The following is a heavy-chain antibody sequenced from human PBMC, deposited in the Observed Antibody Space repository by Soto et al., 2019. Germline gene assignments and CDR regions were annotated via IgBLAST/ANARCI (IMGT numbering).Heavy chain of an antibody. V-gene: IGHV6-1*01. Sequence: SPTLSLTCAISVDNVSSTRAAWSCIRQSPSRGLEWLGRTYYRSKWYSDYAVSVKSRITINPDTSKNQYSLQLNSVTPEDTAVYYCARGSYYSGWVWGQGTLVTVSS. J-gene: IGHJ4*02. CDR1: VDNVSSTRAA. CDR2: TYYRSKWYS. D-gene: IGHD6-19*01. CDR3: ARGSYYSGWV.